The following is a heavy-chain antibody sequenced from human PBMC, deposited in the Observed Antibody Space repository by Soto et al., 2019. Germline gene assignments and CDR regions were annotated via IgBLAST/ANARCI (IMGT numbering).Heavy chain of an antibody. J-gene: IGHJ6*02. CDR3: ARGSTFGGVSGLDSSDD. D-gene: IGHD3-16*01. V-gene: IGHV1-8*03. CDR2: INPNSGNT. CDR1: GYTFTGYY. Sequence: ASVKVSCKASGYTFTGYYMHWVRQAPGQGLEWMGWINPNSGNTGYSQKFQGRVTITADESTSTAYMELSSLRSEDTAVYYCARGSTFGGVSGLDSSDDWGQGPTITVS.